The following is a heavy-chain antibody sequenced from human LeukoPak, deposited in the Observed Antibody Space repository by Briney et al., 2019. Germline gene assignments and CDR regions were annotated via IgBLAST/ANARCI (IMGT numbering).Heavy chain of an antibody. D-gene: IGHD6-25*01. V-gene: IGHV1-8*01. CDR2: MNPNSGNT. Sequence: GASVKVSCKASGYTFTSYDINWVRQATGQGLEWMGWMNPNSGNTGYAQKFQGRVTMTRNTSISTAYMELSSLRSEDTAVYYCARDGGPSYSSDNWFDPWGQGTLVTVSS. CDR3: ARDGGPSYSSDNWFDP. CDR1: GYTFTSYD. J-gene: IGHJ5*02.